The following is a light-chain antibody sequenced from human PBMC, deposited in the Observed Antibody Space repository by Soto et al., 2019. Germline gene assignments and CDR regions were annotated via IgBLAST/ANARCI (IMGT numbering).Light chain of an antibody. CDR1: SSDVGGYNY. CDR2: EVS. V-gene: IGLV2-14*01. CDR3: FAYTTSSTLV. Sequence: QSALTQPASVSGSPGQSITISCTGTSSDVGGYNYVSWYQQHPAKAPKLMIYEVSNRPSGVSHRFSGSKSGNTATLTISGLQAEDEADYYCFAYTTSSTLVFGGGTKLTVL. J-gene: IGLJ3*02.